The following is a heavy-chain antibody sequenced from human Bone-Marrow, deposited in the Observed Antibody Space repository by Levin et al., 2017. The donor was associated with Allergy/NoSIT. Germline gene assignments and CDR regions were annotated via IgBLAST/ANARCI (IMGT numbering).Heavy chain of an antibody. CDR1: GFTFSSFA. Sequence: PGGSLRLSCEVSGFTFSSFAMHWVRLAPGKGLEWVAVISKDGGSEYYADSVEDRFTISRDNSKNTVYLQMNSLTTEDTAVYYCATDDSPFRIAAASHKCKDWGQGALVTVSS. CDR2: ISKDGGSE. D-gene: IGHD6-13*01. CDR3: ATDDSPFRIAAASHKCKD. V-gene: IGHV3-30*03. J-gene: IGHJ4*02.